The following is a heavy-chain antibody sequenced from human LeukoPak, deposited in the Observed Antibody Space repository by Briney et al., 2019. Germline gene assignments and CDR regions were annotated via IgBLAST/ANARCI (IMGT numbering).Heavy chain of an antibody. CDR2: IIPIFGTA. Sequence: SVKVSCKASGGTFSSYAISWVRQAPGQGLEWMGGIIPIFGTANYAQKFQGRVTITADESTSTAYMELSSLRSEDTAVYYCARSTSLVVPAAAYWGQGTLVTVSS. CDR3: ARSTSLVVPAAAY. CDR1: GGTFSSYA. J-gene: IGHJ1*01. V-gene: IGHV1-69*13. D-gene: IGHD2-2*01.